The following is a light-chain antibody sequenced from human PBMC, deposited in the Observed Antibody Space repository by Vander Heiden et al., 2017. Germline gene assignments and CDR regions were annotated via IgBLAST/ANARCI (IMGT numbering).Light chain of an antibody. Sequence: DIVMIQTPLSPFVTPGQPASIPCKSSQSLLHSDRKTYLYWYLQRPGQPPQLLIYEVSSRFSGVPERISGGGSGTDFPLKISRVEAEDVGVYYCMQSIQLPRTFGQGTKLDIK. V-gene: IGKV2D-29*01. J-gene: IGKJ2*01. CDR2: EVS. CDR1: QSLLHSDRKTY. CDR3: MQSIQLPRT.